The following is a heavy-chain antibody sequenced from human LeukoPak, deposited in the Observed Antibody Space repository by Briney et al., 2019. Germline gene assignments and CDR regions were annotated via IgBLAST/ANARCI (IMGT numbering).Heavy chain of an antibody. Sequence: SETLSLTCAVYGGSFSGYYWSWIRQPPGKGLEWIGEINHSGSTNYNPSLKSRVTISVDTSKNQFSLKLSSVTAADTAVYYCARHPFDFWSGYFNWFDPWGQGTLVTVSS. D-gene: IGHD3-3*01. CDR1: GGSFSGYY. J-gene: IGHJ5*02. CDR3: ARHPFDFWSGYFNWFDP. V-gene: IGHV4-34*01. CDR2: INHSGST.